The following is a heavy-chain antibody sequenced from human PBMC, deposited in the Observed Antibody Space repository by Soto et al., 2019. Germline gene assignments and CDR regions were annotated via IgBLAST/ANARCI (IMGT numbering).Heavy chain of an antibody. D-gene: IGHD3-3*01. J-gene: IGHJ4*02. CDR2: IHYSGST. CDR1: GDSISTFY. CDR3: ARVRSNLFDY. V-gene: IGHV4-59*01. Sequence: SETLSLTCTVSGDSISTFYWSWIRQPPGKGLEWIGYIHYSGSTNYNPSLKSQVIISVDTSKNQFSLKLSSVTAADTAVYFCARVRSNLFDYWGQGTLVTGSS.